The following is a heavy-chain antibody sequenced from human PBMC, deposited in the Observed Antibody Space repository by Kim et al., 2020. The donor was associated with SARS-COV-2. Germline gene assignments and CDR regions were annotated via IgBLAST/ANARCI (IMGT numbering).Heavy chain of an antibody. V-gene: IGHV3-48*04. D-gene: IGHD5-12*01. CDR3: ARDSGRLRLTFDY. CDR1: GFTFSSYS. J-gene: IGHJ4*02. CDR2: ISSSSSTI. Sequence: GGSLRLSCAASGFTFSSYSMNWVRQAPGKGLEWVSYISSSSSTIYYADSVKGRFTISRDNAKNSLYLQMNSLRAEDTAVYYCARDSGRLRLTFDYWGQGTLVTVSS.